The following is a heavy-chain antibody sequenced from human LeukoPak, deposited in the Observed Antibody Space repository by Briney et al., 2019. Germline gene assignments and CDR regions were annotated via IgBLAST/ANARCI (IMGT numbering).Heavy chain of an antibody. CDR2: IKEDGSER. Sequence: GGSLRLSCGASGFTFSTYWMSWVRQAPGKGLEWVANIKEDGSERNYVDSVKGRFTIYRDNAKNSLFLQMNSLRAEDTAVYYCARDDTHYGSSGSFYDAFDIWGQGTMVTVSS. D-gene: IGHD3-22*01. V-gene: IGHV3-7*01. CDR1: GFTFSTYW. J-gene: IGHJ3*02. CDR3: ARDDTHYGSSGSFYDAFDI.